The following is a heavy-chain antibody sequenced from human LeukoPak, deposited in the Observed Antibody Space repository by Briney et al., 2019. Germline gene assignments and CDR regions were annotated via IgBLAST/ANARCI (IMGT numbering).Heavy chain of an antibody. J-gene: IGHJ5*02. CDR2: INHSGGT. CDR3: ARGTYYYDSSGYGQDWFDP. Sequence: SETLSLTCAVYGGSFSGFYWSWIRQPPGKGLEWIGDINHSGGTNYIPSLKSRVTISVDTSKNQFSLKLSSVTAADTAVYYCARGTYYYDSSGYGQDWFDPWGQGTLVTVSS. CDR1: GGSFSGFY. V-gene: IGHV4-34*01. D-gene: IGHD3-22*01.